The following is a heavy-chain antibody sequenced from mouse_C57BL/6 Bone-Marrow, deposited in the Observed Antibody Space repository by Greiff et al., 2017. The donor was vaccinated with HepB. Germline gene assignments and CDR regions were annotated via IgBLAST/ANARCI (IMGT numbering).Heavy chain of an antibody. CDR1: GYAFTNYL. Sequence: QVQLQQSGAELVRPGTSVKVSCKASGYAFTNYLIEWVKQRPGQGLEWIGVINPGSGGTNYNEKFKGKATLTADKSSSTAYMQLSSLTSEDSAVYFCARSCDDDAGYWGQGTTLTVSS. D-gene: IGHD2-12*01. CDR2: INPGSGGT. J-gene: IGHJ2*01. V-gene: IGHV1-54*01. CDR3: ARSCDDDAGY.